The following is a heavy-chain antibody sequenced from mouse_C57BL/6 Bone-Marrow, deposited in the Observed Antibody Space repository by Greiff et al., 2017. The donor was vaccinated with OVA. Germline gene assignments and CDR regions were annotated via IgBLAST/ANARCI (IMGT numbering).Heavy chain of an antibody. CDR3: AIYYWTY. J-gene: IGHJ3*01. Sequence: VQRVESGAELARPGASVKLSCKASGYTFTSYGISWVKQRTGQGLEWIGEIYPRSGNTYYNEKFKGKATLTADKSSSTAYMELRSLTSEDSAVYFCAIYYWTYWGQGTLVTVSA. CDR2: IYPRSGNT. CDR1: GYTFTSYG. V-gene: IGHV1-81*01. D-gene: IGHD2-1*01.